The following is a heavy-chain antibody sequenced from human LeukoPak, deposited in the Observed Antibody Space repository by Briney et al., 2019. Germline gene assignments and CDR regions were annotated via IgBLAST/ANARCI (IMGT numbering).Heavy chain of an antibody. J-gene: IGHJ4*02. V-gene: IGHV3-23*01. CDR2: ISGSGGST. D-gene: IGHD3-10*01. Sequence: GGSLRLSCAASGFTFSSYWMSWVRQAPGKGLEWVSAISGSGGSTYYADSVKGRFTISRDNSKNTLYLQMNSLRAEDTAVYYCAKDGAYYGSGSYSGYWGQGTLVTVSS. CDR1: GFTFSSYW. CDR3: AKDGAYYGSGSYSGY.